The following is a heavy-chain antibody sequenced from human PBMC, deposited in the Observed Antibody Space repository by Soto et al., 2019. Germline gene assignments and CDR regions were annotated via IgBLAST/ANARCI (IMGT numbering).Heavy chain of an antibody. CDR1: GFTFSSYS. CDR3: ASNYDFWSGYSGARGWFDP. J-gene: IGHJ5*02. D-gene: IGHD3-3*01. Sequence: GGSLRLSCAASGFTFSSYSMNWVRQAPGKGQEWVSYISSNSSTIYYADSVKGRLTISRDKAKNSLYLQMNSLRDEDTAVYYCASNYDFWSGYSGARGWFDPWGQGTLVTVSS. V-gene: IGHV3-48*02. CDR2: ISSNSSTI.